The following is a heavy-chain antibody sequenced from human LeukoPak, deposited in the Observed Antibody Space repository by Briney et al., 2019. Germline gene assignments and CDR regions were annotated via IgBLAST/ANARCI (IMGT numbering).Heavy chain of an antibody. CDR2: IDPSDSYT. CDR1: GYSFTSYW. V-gene: IGHV5-10-1*01. CDR3: AGNYCGSGSYPLC. Sequence: GESLKISCKGSGYSFTSYWISWVRQMPGKGLEWMGRIDPSDSYTNYSPSFQGHVTISADKSISTAYLQWSSLKASDTAMYYCAGNYCGSGSYPLCWGQGTLVTVSS. D-gene: IGHD3-10*01. J-gene: IGHJ4*02.